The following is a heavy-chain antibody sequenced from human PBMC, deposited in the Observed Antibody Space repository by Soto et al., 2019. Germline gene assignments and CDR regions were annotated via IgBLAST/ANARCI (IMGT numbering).Heavy chain of an antibody. V-gene: IGHV1-3*01. Sequence: GASVKVSCKASGYTFTSYAMHWVRQAPGQRLEWMGWINAGNGNTKYSQKFQGRVTITRDTSASTAYMELSSLRSEDTAVYYCARDPNCNYGEQTGRYFDYWGQGTLVTVS. J-gene: IGHJ4*02. CDR2: INAGNGNT. CDR1: GYTFTSYA. D-gene: IGHD1-7*01. CDR3: ARDPNCNYGEQTGRYFDY.